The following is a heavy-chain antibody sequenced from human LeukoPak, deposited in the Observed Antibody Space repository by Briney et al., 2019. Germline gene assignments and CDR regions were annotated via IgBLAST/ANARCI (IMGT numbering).Heavy chain of an antibody. CDR2: INPNSGGT. CDR3: ARVLTQNDAFDI. J-gene: IGHJ3*02. V-gene: IGHV1-2*02. CDR1: GYTFTGYY. Sequence: AASAKVSCKASGYTFTGYYMHWVRQAPGQGLEWMGWINPNSGGTNYAQKFQGRVTMTRDTSISTAYMELSRLRSDDTAVYYCARVLTQNDAFDIWGQGTMVTVSS. D-gene: IGHD1-1*01.